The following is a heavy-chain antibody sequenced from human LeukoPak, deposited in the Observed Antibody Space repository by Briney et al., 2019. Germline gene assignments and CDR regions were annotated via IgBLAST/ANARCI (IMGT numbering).Heavy chain of an antibody. CDR2: ISGDGGIT. CDR3: AKSSGPGGYYYYGMDV. V-gene: IGHV3-23*01. D-gene: IGHD6-19*01. J-gene: IGHJ6*02. Sequence: GGSLRLYCAASEFTFSTYAMSWVRQAPGKGLEWVSGISGDGGITYYADSVRGRFTISRDNSKNTLYLQMNSLRAEDTAVYYCAKSSGPGGYYYYGMDVWGQGTTVTVSS. CDR1: EFTFSTYA.